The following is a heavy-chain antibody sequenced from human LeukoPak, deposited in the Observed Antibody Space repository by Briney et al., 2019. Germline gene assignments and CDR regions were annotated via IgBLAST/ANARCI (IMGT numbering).Heavy chain of an antibody. V-gene: IGHV3-23*01. Sequence: GSLSLSCAASGFTFSSYAMSWFRQPPGKGLEWFSAISCSGGSTYYADSVKGRFTISGDTSKNTLYLQMNSLRAEDTAIYYCARDERLLSFLKWGQGTLVTVSS. CDR2: ISCSGGST. CDR1: GFTFSSYA. CDR3: ARDERLLSFLK. J-gene: IGHJ4*02. D-gene: IGHD3-3*01.